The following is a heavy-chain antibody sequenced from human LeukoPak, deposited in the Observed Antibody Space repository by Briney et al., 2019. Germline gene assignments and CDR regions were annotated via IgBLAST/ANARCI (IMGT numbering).Heavy chain of an antibody. CDR1: GYTFTSYG. D-gene: IGHD6-13*01. CDR3: ASHSSSWYWFDY. CDR2: ISAYNGNT. V-gene: IGHV1-18*01. Sequence: ASVKVSCKASGYTFTSYGISWVRQAPGQGLGWMGWISAYNGNTNYAQKLQGRVTMTTDTSTSTAYMELRSLRSDDTAVYYCASHSSSWYWFDYWGQGTLVTVSS. J-gene: IGHJ4*02.